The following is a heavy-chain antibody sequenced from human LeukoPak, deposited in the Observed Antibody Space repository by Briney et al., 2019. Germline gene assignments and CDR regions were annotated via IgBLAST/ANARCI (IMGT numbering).Heavy chain of an antibody. CDR3: ARDLGNWGWNDF. CDR2: ISYDASNK. J-gene: IGHJ4*02. V-gene: IGHV3-30*01. CDR1: GFTFSAFA. D-gene: IGHD7-27*01. Sequence: PGRSLRLSCAASGFTFSAFAMHWARQAPGKGLEWVAAISYDASNKYYAVSVRGRFTISRDNSRNTLFLQMNSLRADDTAVYYCARDLGNWGWNDFWGQGTLVTVSS.